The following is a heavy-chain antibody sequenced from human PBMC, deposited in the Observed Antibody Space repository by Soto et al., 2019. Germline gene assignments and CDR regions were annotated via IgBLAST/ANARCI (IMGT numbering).Heavy chain of an antibody. CDR1: GGTFSIYT. D-gene: IGHD6-13*01. J-gene: IGHJ4*02. CDR3: ARDRDNSNWPNFDY. CDR2: VIPIFDVT. Sequence: QVQLVQSGSEVKKPGSSVKVSCKASGGTFSIYTISWVRQAPGQGLEWMGRVIPIFDVTSYAQRFQGRVTISADKSTASAYMELSCLRSEDTAVYYCARDRDNSNWPNFDYWGQGTLVTVSS. V-gene: IGHV1-69*02.